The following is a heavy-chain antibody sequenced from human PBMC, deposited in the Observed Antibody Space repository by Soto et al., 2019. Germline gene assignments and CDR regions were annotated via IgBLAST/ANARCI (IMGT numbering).Heavy chain of an antibody. CDR1: GFTFNHYA. J-gene: IGHJ6*02. CDR3: ANHSTVTTSLYFYYYCFYV. CDR2: VSGRGGST. V-gene: IGHV3-23*01. D-gene: IGHD4-17*01. Sequence: GGSLRLSCTASGFTFNHYAMSWVRQAPGKWLERVSAVSGRGGSTKYADSVKGRFIISRDNSNSTLYLQMDSLRGEDTAVYYCANHSTVTTSLYFYYYCFYVWGQGXTFTVYS.